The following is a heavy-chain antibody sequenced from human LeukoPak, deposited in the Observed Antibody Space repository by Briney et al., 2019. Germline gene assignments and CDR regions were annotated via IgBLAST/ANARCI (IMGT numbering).Heavy chain of an antibody. J-gene: IGHJ6*02. CDR1: GFTFSSYA. D-gene: IGHD1-1*01. Sequence: GGSLRLSCAASGFTFSSYAMSWVRQAPGKGLEWVSAISGSGGSTYYADSVKGRFTISRDNSKNTLYLQMNSLRAEDTAVYYCVRYNWNDKYYYYYGMDVWGQGTTVTVSS. CDR2: ISGSGGST. V-gene: IGHV3-23*01. CDR3: VRYNWNDKYYYYYGMDV.